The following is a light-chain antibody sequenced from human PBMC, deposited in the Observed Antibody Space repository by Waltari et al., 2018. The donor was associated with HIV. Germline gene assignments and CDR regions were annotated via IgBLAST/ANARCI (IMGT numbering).Light chain of an antibody. V-gene: IGKV1-5*03. CDR2: KTS. J-gene: IGKJ2*01. CDR1: QIIDYW. CDR3: QQYNSHSYT. Sequence: DVQMTQSPSTLSASVGDRVSITCRASQIIDYWLAWYQQKPGQPPKLLIYKTSYLESGVPTRVSGSGSGADFTLTIDGLQPEDFATYYCQQYNSHSYTFGQGTKLDIK.